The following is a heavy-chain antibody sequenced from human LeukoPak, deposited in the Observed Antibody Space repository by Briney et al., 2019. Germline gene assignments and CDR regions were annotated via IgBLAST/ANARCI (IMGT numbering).Heavy chain of an antibody. D-gene: IGHD4-17*01. CDR2: IKQDGSNK. CDR3: AKEIDTYGDYFDY. CDR1: GFTFSSYW. V-gene: IGHV3-7*01. J-gene: IGHJ4*02. Sequence: PGGSLRLSCAASGFTFSSYWMSWVRQAPGKGLEWVANIKQDGSNKYYADSVKGRFTISRDNSKNTLYLQMNSLRAEDTAVYYCAKEIDTYGDYFDYWGQGTLVTVSS.